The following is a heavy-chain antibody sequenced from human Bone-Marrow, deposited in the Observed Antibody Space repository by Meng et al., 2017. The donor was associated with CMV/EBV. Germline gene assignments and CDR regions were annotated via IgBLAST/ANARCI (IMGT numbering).Heavy chain of an antibody. Sequence: GGSLRLSCAASGFIFTDHYMDWVRQAPGKGLEWVGRIKNKANSYTTEYAASVKGRFTISRDDSKNSLFLQMNSLKTEDTAIYYCAKESTYDYGSGGSYFDYWGQGTLVTVSS. J-gene: IGHJ4*02. V-gene: IGHV3-72*01. D-gene: IGHD3-10*01. CDR1: GFIFTDHY. CDR2: IKNKANSYTT. CDR3: AKESTYDYGSGGSYFDY.